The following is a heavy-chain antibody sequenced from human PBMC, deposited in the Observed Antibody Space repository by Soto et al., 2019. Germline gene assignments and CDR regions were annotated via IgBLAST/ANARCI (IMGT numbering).Heavy chain of an antibody. CDR3: AKDRRITIFGVPHS. J-gene: IGHJ4*02. V-gene: IGHV3-30*18. CDR2: ISYDGSNK. D-gene: IGHD3-3*01. CDR1: GFTFSSYG. Sequence: PGGSLRLSCAASGFTFSSYGMHWVLQAPGKGLEWVAVISYDGSNKYYADSVKGRFTISRDNSKNTLYLQMNSLRAEDTAVYYCAKDRRITIFGVPHSWGQGTLVTVSS.